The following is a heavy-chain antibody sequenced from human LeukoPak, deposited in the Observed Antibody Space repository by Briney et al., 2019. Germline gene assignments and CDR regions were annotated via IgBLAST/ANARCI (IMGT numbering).Heavy chain of an antibody. CDR3: ARAGGSYSLYDY. V-gene: IGHV1-69*13. CDR1: GGTFSNYA. Sequence: GASVTVSCKASGGTFSNYAVNWVRQAPGQGLEWMGGIIPIFGTANYAQKFQGRVTITADESTSTAYMELSSLRSEDTAVYYCARAGGSYSLYDYWGQGTLVTVSS. J-gene: IGHJ4*02. CDR2: IIPIFGTA. D-gene: IGHD1-26*01.